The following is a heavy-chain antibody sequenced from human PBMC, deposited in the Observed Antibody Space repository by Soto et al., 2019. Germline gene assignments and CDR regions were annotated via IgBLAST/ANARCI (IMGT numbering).Heavy chain of an antibody. D-gene: IGHD3-22*01. CDR2: IYYSGNT. CDR3: AASLHTEYYDSSGYYPFDY. CDR1: GGSVSSGSYY. J-gene: IGHJ4*01. Sequence: SETLSLTCIVSGGSVSSGSYYCSWLRQPPGQGLEWIGYIYYSGNTDYDPSLNNRVTISLDASKSQFSLKLTSVTAADTAVDYCAASLHTEYYDSSGYYPFDYWGRGTLVTVSS. V-gene: IGHV4-61*01.